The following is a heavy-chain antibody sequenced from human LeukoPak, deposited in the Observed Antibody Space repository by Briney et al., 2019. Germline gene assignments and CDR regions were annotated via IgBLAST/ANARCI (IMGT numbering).Heavy chain of an antibody. J-gene: IGHJ5*02. CDR3: AREASTYYYDSSGYYPNWFDP. V-gene: IGHV4-59*01. Sequence: SETLSLTYIVSGGSISSYYWSWIRQPPGKGLEWIGYIYYSGSTSYNPSLKSRITISVDPSKNQFSLRLSSVTAADTAVYYCAREASTYYYDSSGYYPNWFDPWGQGTLVTVSS. CDR1: GGSISSYY. CDR2: IYYSGST. D-gene: IGHD3-22*01.